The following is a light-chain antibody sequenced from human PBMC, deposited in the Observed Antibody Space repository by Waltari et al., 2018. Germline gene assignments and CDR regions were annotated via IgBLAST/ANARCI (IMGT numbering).Light chain of an antibody. CDR1: NIGRQS. J-gene: IGLJ1*01. Sequence: SYVLTQPPSVSVAPGQTARITCGGNNIGRQSVHRTQQKPGQAPLLVVYDETDRPSGIPERFSGSNSGNTATLTINRVEAGDEADYYCQVWDSSSDHSLYVFGTGTKVTVL. V-gene: IGLV3-21*02. CDR2: DET. CDR3: QVWDSSSDHSLYV.